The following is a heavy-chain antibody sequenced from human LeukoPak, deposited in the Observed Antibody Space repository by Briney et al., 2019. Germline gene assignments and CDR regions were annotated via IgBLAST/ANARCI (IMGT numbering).Heavy chain of an antibody. CDR1: GFTFSNYE. CDR2: ISTSGSPI. Sequence: GGSLRLSCAASGFTFSNYEMNRVRQAPGKGLEWVSYISTSGSPIYYGNSVKGRFTISRDNAKNSLYLQMNSLRAEDTALYYCARWGFYDTSGDLFDHWGQGTLVTASS. V-gene: IGHV3-48*03. J-gene: IGHJ4*02. D-gene: IGHD3-22*01. CDR3: ARWGFYDTSGDLFDH.